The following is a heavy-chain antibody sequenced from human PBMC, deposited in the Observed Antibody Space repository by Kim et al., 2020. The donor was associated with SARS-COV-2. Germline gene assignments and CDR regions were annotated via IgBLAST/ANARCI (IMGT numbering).Heavy chain of an antibody. D-gene: IGHD6-19*01. Sequence: ASVKVSCKASGYSFTSYGFSWVRQAPGQGLEWMGWISAYNGNTNYAQKLQGRVTMTTDTSTSTAYMELRSLRSDDTAVYYCAIDESIAVAVGVDWVDPWGQGTLVTVSS. J-gene: IGHJ5*02. CDR3: AIDESIAVAVGVDWVDP. V-gene: IGHV1-18*01. CDR2: ISAYNGNT. CDR1: GYSFTSYG.